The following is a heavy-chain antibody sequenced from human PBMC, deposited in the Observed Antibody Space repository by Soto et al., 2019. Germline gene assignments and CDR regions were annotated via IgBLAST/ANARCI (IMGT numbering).Heavy chain of an antibody. J-gene: IGHJ6*02. CDR1: GGSVSSGRYQ. D-gene: IGHD1-26*01. Sequence: SETLSLTCTVSGGSVSSGRYQWSWIRQSPGKGLEWIGYIYYTGTTNYNPSLKSRVTISVDTSKNQFSLKLTSVTAADTAMYYCARADSGSYSEDYYYYYGMDVWGQGTTVTVSS. V-gene: IGHV4-61*01. CDR3: ARADSGSYSEDYYYYYGMDV. CDR2: IYYTGTT.